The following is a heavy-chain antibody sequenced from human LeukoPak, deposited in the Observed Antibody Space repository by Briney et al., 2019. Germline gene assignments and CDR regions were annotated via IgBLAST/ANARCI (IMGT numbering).Heavy chain of an antibody. CDR1: GYSFTSYW. D-gene: IGHD5-18*01. J-gene: IGHJ4*02. CDR3: ALYVDTATLGDY. CDR2: IDPSDSYT. Sequence: GESLKISCKGSGYSFTSYWISWVRQMPGKGLEWMGRIDPSDSYTNYSPSFQGHVTISADKSISTAYLQWSSLKASDTAMYYCALYVDTATLGDYWGPGTLVTVSS. V-gene: IGHV5-10-1*01.